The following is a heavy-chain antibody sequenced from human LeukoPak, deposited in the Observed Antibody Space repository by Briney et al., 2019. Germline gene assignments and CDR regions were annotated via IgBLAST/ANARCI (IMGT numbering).Heavy chain of an antibody. Sequence: GGSPRLSCAASGFTFSSYAMHWVRQAPGKGLEWVAAIGGSGGTTFYADSVKGRFTISRDNSKNTLYLQMNSLRAEDTAVYYCAKMGSSGSYYVRTPLDYWGQGTLVTVSS. CDR1: GFTFSSYA. D-gene: IGHD1-26*01. CDR2: IGGSGGTT. V-gene: IGHV3-23*01. J-gene: IGHJ4*02. CDR3: AKMGSSGSYYVRTPLDY.